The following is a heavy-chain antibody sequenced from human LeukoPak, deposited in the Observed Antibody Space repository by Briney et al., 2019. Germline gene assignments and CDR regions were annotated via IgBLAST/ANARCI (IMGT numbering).Heavy chain of an antibody. CDR1: GFTLSSYG. CDR2: ISSSSSYI. CDR3: SSGNFDY. Sequence: GGSLRLSCAASGFTLSSYGTLSNYGMHWVRQAPGKGLEWVSSISSSSSYIYYADSVKGRFTISRDNAKNSLYLQMNSLRAEDTAVYYCSSGNFDYWGQGTLVTVSS. D-gene: IGHD1-26*01. J-gene: IGHJ4*02. V-gene: IGHV3-21*01.